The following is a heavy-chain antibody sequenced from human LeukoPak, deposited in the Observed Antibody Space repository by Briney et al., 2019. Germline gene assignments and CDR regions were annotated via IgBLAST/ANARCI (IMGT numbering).Heavy chain of an antibody. CDR3: GTLLSNGPFDY. Sequence: ASVKVSCKASGYTFTGYYMHWVRQAPRQGLEWMGYIYPNSGATKYAQKFQGRVTMTRDTSISTAYMELIGLRSDDTAVYYCGTLLSNGPFDYWGQGSLVTVSS. J-gene: IGHJ4*02. CDR1: GYTFTGYY. CDR2: IYPNSGAT. V-gene: IGHV1-2*02.